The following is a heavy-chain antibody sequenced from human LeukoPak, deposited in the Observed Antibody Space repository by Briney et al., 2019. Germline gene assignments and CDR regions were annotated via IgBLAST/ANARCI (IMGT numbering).Heavy chain of an antibody. V-gene: IGHV4-61*01. Sequence: SETLSLTCTVSGGSVSSGSNCWGWIRQPPGKGLEWIGYIYYSGSTNYNPSLKSRVTISVDTSKNQFSLRLISVTAADTAVCYCARGQGFGWYYFDYWGQGTLVTVSS. CDR2: IYYSGST. CDR3: ARGQGFGWYYFDY. CDR1: GGSVSSGSNC. D-gene: IGHD6-19*01. J-gene: IGHJ4*02.